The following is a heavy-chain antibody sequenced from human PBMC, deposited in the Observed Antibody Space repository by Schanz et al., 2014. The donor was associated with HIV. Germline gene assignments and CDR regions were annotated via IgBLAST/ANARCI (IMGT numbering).Heavy chain of an antibody. Sequence: QVQLVESGGGVVQPGRSLRLSCAASGFTFSSYGMHWVRQAPGKGLEWVAVIWYDGSNKYYADSVKGRFTTSRDSSKNTLYLQMNSLRVEDTAIYYCRVFMGAFDVWGQGTMVTVSS. D-gene: IGHD6-13*01. J-gene: IGHJ3*01. CDR2: IWYDGSNK. CDR3: RVFMGAFDV. V-gene: IGHV3-33*03. CDR1: GFTFSSYG.